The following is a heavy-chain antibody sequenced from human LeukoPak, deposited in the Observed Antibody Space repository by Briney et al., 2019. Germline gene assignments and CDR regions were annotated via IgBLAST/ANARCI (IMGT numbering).Heavy chain of an antibody. J-gene: IGHJ4*02. Sequence: GGSLRLSCAASGFTFSSDWMSWVRQAPGKGLEWVANIKQDGSEKYYVDSVKGRFTISRDNAKNSLYLQMNSLRAEDTTVYYCARDSSGTVVVIPYYFDYWGQGTLVTVSS. CDR3: ARDSSGTVVVIPYYFDY. CDR1: GFTFSSDW. CDR2: IKQDGSEK. D-gene: IGHD3-22*01. V-gene: IGHV3-7*01.